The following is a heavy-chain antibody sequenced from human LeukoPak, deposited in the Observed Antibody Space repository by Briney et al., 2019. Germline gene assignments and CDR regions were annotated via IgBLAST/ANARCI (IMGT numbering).Heavy chain of an antibody. CDR1: GFTFNNYG. D-gene: IGHD5-18*01. Sequence: SGGSLRLSCAASGFTFNNYGMHWVRQAPGKGLEWVAVLSYDGSQKYYADSVKGRFTISRDNSKNTLYVQMNSLRAEDTAVYYCARSGQLWLSSHDYWGQGTLVTVSS. CDR2: LSYDGSQK. J-gene: IGHJ4*02. V-gene: IGHV3-30*03. CDR3: ARSGQLWLSSHDY.